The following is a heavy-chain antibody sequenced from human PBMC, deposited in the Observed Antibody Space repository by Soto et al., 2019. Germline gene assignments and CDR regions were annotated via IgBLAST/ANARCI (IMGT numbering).Heavy chain of an antibody. Sequence: SETLSLTCTVSGGSISSSSYYWGWIRQPPGKGLEWIGSIYYSGSTCYNPSLKIRVTISVDTSKNQFSLKLSSVTAADTAVYYCARVLINYYVSSGSSLGKKNRQTDYYYGLDVWGQGTTVTVSS. J-gene: IGHJ6*02. D-gene: IGHD3-22*01. CDR3: ARVLINYYVSSGSSLGKKNRQTDYYYGLDV. CDR1: GGSISSSSYY. CDR2: IYYSGST. V-gene: IGHV4-39*01.